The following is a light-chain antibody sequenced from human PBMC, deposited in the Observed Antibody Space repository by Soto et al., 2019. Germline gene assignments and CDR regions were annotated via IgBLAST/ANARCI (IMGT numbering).Light chain of an antibody. CDR3: QTWGTGIQV. V-gene: IGLV4-69*01. Sequence: QSVLTQSPSASASLGASVKLTCTLSSGHSSYAIAWHQQQPEKGPRYLMKLNSDGSHSKGDGIPDRFSGSSSGTERYLTISRLQSEDEADYYCQTWGTGIQVFGGGTKVTVL. J-gene: IGLJ2*01. CDR1: SGHSSYA. CDR2: LNSDGSH.